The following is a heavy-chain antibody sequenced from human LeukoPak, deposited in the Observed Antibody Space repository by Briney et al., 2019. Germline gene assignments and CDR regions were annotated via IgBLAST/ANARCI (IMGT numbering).Heavy chain of an antibody. CDR2: ISSSSSTI. Sequence: GGSLRLSCAASGFTFSTYSMNWVRQAPGKGLEWVSYISSSSSTIYYADSVKGRFTISRDNAKNSLFLQMNSLRAEDTAVYYCGGGGGGVVPAAPVDYWGQGTLVTVSS. CDR3: GGGGGGVVPAAPVDY. J-gene: IGHJ4*02. D-gene: IGHD2-2*01. CDR1: GFTFSTYS. V-gene: IGHV3-48*01.